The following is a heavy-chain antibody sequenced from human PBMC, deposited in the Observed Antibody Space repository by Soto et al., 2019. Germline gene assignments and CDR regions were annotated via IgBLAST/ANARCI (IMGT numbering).Heavy chain of an antibody. J-gene: IGHJ6*02. CDR2: IVPMFGTA. CDR1: GGTFANFI. CDR3: ARNGTYSSSLSQYSGMDV. D-gene: IGHD6-6*01. V-gene: IGHV1-69*13. Sequence: VASVKVSCKASGGTFANFIMNWVRQTPGQGLEWMGGIVPMFGTATYAEKFKGRVTISATGSTSTAYMELTSLRSEDTAVYYCARNGTYSSSLSQYSGMDVWGQGTTVTVSS.